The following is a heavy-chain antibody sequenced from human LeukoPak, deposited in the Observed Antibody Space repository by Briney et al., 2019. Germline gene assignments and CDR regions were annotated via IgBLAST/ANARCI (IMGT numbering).Heavy chain of an antibody. V-gene: IGHV4-59*01. J-gene: IGHJ4*02. CDR2: MYYSGST. CDR3: AREILQYSYGRILDY. D-gene: IGHD5-18*01. CDR1: GGSISSYY. Sequence: PSETLSLTCTVSGGSISSYYWSWIGQPPGKGLEWIGDMYYSGSTNYNPSLKSRVTISVDTSKNQFSLKLSSVTAADTAVYYCAREILQYSYGRILDYWGQGTLVTVSS.